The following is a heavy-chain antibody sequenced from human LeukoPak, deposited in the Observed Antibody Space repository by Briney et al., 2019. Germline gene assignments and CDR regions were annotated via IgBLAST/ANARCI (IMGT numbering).Heavy chain of an antibody. CDR1: GGSISSYY. J-gene: IGHJ6*02. Sequence: SETLSLTCTVSGGSISSYYWSWIRQPAGKGLEWIGRIYTSGSANYNPSLKSRVTMSVDTSKNQFSLKLSSVTAADTAVYYCGRSGWIRDGYGMDVWGQGTTVTVSS. D-gene: IGHD6-19*01. CDR2: IYTSGSA. V-gene: IGHV4-4*07. CDR3: GRSGWIRDGYGMDV.